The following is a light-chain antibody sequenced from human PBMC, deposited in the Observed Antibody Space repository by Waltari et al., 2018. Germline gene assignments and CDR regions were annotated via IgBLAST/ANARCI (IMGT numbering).Light chain of an antibody. Sequence: EIVLTQSPGTLSLSLVERATLSCRASQSVSRALAWYQQKPGQAPRLLIYGASTRATGILDRFSGSGSGTDFSLTISRLEPDDFAVYYCQHYLRLPVTFGQGTTVEI. CDR2: GAS. CDR1: QSVSRA. J-gene: IGKJ1*01. V-gene: IGKV3-20*01. CDR3: QHYLRLPVT.